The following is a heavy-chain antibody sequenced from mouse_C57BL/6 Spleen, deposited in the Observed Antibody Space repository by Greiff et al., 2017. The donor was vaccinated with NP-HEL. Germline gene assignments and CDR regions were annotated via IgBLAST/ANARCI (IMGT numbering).Heavy chain of an antibody. CDR2: IDPSDSYT. CDR3: ARSERRAQATAWFAY. J-gene: IGHJ3*01. D-gene: IGHD3-2*02. V-gene: IGHV1-69*01. CDR1: GYTFTSSW. Sequence: QVQLQQPGAELVMPGASVKLSCKASGYTFTSSWMHWVKQRPGQGLEWIGEIDPSDSYTNYNQKFKGKPTLTVDESSSTSYMQLSSLTSEDSAVYYCARSERRAQATAWFAYWGQGTLVTVSA.